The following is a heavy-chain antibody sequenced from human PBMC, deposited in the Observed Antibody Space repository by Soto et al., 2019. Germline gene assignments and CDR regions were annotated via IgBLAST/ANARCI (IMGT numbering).Heavy chain of an antibody. D-gene: IGHD3-9*01. CDR2: IIPIFGTA. CDR1: GGTFSSYA. J-gene: IGHJ5*02. CDR3: ASRGYDILTGYYNNWFDP. Sequence: SVKVSCKASGGTFSSYAISWVRQAPGQGLEWMGGIIPIFGTANYAQKFQGRVTITADKSTSTAYMELSSLRSEDTAVYYCASRGYDILTGYYNNWFDPSGQGTLVTV. V-gene: IGHV1-69*06.